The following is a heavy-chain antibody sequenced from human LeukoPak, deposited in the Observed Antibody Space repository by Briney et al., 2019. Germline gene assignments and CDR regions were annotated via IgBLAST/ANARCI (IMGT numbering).Heavy chain of an antibody. CDR1: GYTFNN. CDR2: INPSGGT. Sequence: ASVKVSCKASGYTFNNMHWVRQAPGRGLEWMGIINPSGGTSYAQKFQGRVAMTRDTSTGTVYMELSSLTSDDTAVYYCARDGNYCVDPWGQGTLVTVSS. D-gene: IGHD2-21*01. CDR3: ARDGNYCVDP. V-gene: IGHV1-46*02. J-gene: IGHJ5*02.